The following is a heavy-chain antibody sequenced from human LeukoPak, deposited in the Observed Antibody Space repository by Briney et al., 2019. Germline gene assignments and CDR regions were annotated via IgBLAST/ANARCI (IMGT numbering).Heavy chain of an antibody. V-gene: IGHV3-20*04. CDR1: GFTFDDYA. Sequence: GESLRLSCAASGFTFDDYAMNWVRQVPGRGLEWFSGINWNGRITEYADSVKDRFTISRQNTKNSLYLYMNNLGGEDTALYFCARGSVQLWLRDTYYYMDVWGKGTTVTVSS. D-gene: IGHD5-18*01. J-gene: IGHJ6*03. CDR3: ARGSVQLWLRDTYYYMDV. CDR2: INWNGRIT.